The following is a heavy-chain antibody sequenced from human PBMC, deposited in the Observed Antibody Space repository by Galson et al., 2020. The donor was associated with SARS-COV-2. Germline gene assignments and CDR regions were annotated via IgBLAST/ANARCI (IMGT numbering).Heavy chain of an antibody. D-gene: IGHD6-13*01. J-gene: IGHJ6*03. CDR3: ARNFRYGSWYRADSYYMDV. CDR1: GGSISSGGYY. Sequence: SETLSLTCTVSGGSISSGGYYWSWIRQHPGKGLEWIGYIYYSGSTYYNPSLKSRVTISVDTSKNQFSLKLSSVTAADTAVYYCARNFRYGSWYRADSYYMDVWGKGTTVTVSS. CDR2: IYYSGST. V-gene: IGHV4-31*03.